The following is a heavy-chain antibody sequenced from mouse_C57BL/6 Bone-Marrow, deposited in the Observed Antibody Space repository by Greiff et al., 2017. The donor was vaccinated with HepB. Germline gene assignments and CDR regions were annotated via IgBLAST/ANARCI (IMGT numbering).Heavy chain of an antibody. CDR1: GYTFTSYW. V-gene: IGHV1-64*01. D-gene: IGHD2-1*01. Sequence: VQLQQPGAELVKPGASVKLSCKASGYTFTSYWMHWVKQRPGQGLEWIGMIHPNSGSTNYNEKFKSKATLTVDKSYNTAYMQLSSLTSEDSAVYYCARGGYYGNSAWFAYWGQGTLVTVSA. J-gene: IGHJ3*01. CDR2: IHPNSGST. CDR3: ARGGYYGNSAWFAY.